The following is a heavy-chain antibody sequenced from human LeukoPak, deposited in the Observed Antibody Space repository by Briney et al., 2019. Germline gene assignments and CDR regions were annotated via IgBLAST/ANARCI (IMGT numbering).Heavy chain of an antibody. D-gene: IGHD5-12*01. J-gene: IGHJ6*02. Sequence: PGRSLRLSCAASGFTFSSYGMHWVRQAPGKGLEWVAVIWYDGSNKYYADSVKGRFTISSDNSKNTLYLQMNSLRAEDTAVYYCARALSVATEPPYYYYGMDVWGQGTTVTVSS. CDR3: ARALSVATEPPYYYYGMDV. CDR2: IWYDGSNK. V-gene: IGHV3-33*01. CDR1: GFTFSSYG.